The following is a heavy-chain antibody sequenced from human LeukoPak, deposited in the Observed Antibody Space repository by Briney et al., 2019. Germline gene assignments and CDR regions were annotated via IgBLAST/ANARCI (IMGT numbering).Heavy chain of an antibody. Sequence: GGSLRLSCAASGFGFSGYLMSWVRQAPGKGLEWVANIKQDGSEQYYVDSVKGRFTISRDNAKNSLYLQMNSLRSEDTAVYYCARDVRAGFTGYFPFDFWGQGTLVIVSS. V-gene: IGHV3-7*01. CDR2: IKQDGSEQ. CDR1: GFGFSGYL. CDR3: ARDVRAGFTGYFPFDF. J-gene: IGHJ4*02. D-gene: IGHD5-18*01.